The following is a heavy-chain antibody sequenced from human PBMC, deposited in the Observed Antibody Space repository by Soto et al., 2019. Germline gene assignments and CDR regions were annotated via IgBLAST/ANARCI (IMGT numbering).Heavy chain of an antibody. CDR2: IYYSGST. CDR3: ARHPYPLWFGAPYSPRKYRFDP. CDR1: GGSISSSSYY. D-gene: IGHD3-10*01. V-gene: IGHV4-39*01. Sequence: TSETLSLTCTVSGGSISSSSYYWGWIRQPPGKGLEWIGSIYYSGSTYYNPSLKSRVTISVDTSKNQFSLKLSSVTAADTAVYYCARHPYPLWFGAPYSPRKYRFDPWGQGTLVTVSS. J-gene: IGHJ5*02.